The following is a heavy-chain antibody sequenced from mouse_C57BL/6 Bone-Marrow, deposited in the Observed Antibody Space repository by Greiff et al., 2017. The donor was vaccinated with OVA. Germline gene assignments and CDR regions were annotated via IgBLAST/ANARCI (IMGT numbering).Heavy chain of an antibody. Sequence: EVKLVESGGGLVQPGGSLKLSCAASGFTFSDYGMAWVRQAPRQGPEWVAFISNLAYSIYYADTVTGRFTISRENAKNTLYLEMSSLRSEDTAMYYCARLRLRRGYYFDYWGQGTTLTVSS. D-gene: IGHD2-4*01. CDR2: ISNLAYSI. CDR1: GFTFSDYG. J-gene: IGHJ2*01. CDR3: ARLRLRRGYYFDY. V-gene: IGHV5-15*01.